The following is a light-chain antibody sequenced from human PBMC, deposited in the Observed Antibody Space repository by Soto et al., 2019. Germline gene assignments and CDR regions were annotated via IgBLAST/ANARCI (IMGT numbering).Light chain of an antibody. CDR3: QSYDSSLSGYWV. Sequence: QSVLTQPPSVSGAPGQRVTISCTGSSSNIGAGYDVHWYQQLPGTASKLLISGNSNRPSGVPDRFSGSESGTSASLAITGLQAEDEADYYCQSYDSSLSGYWVFGGGTKVTVL. CDR2: GNS. CDR1: SSNIGAGYD. J-gene: IGLJ3*02. V-gene: IGLV1-40*01.